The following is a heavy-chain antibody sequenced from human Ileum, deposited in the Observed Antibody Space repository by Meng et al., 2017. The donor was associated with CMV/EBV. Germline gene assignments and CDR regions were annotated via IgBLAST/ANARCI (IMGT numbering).Heavy chain of an antibody. CDR3: ARGRMTTVPNSDY. CDR2: ISSRSTYI. Sequence: GESLKIFCAASGFTFSDYSMNWVRQAPGKGLEWVSSISSRSTYIYYADSVKGRFTISRDNAKNSLYLQMNSLRAEDTAVYYCARGRMTTVPNSDYWGQGTLVTVSS. J-gene: IGHJ4*02. CDR1: GFTFSDYS. V-gene: IGHV3-21*01. D-gene: IGHD4-11*01.